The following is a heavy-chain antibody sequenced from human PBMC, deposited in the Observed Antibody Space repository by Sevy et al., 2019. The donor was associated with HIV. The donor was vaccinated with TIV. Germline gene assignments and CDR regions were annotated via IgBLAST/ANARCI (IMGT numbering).Heavy chain of an antibody. J-gene: IGHJ4*02. V-gene: IGHV1-18*01. CDR1: GYTFTSYG. CDR3: ARDKWGYCSSTSCYIRGNFDY. Sequence: ASVKVSCKASGYTFTSYGISWVRQAPGQGLEWMGWISAYNGNTNYAQKLQGRVTMTTDTSTSTAYMELRSLRSDDTAVYYCARDKWGYCSSTSCYIRGNFDYWGQGTLVTVSS. CDR2: ISAYNGNT. D-gene: IGHD2-2*02.